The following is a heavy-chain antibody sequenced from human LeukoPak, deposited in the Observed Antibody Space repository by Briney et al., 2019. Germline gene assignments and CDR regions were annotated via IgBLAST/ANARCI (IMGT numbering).Heavy chain of an antibody. Sequence: ASVKVSCKASGYTFTSYGISWVRQAPGQGLEWMGWISAYNGNTNYAQKLQGRVPMTTDTSTSTAYMELKSLRSDDTAVYYCARCDSSSWYRVCAIGENYWGQGTLVTVSS. CDR1: GYTFTSYG. V-gene: IGHV1-18*04. CDR2: ISAYNGNT. D-gene: IGHD6-13*01. J-gene: IGHJ4*02. CDR3: ARCDSSSWYRVCAIGENY.